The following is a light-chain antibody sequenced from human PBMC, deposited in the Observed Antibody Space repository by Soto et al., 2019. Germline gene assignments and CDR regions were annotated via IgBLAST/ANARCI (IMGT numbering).Light chain of an antibody. V-gene: IGLV3-21*02. Sequence: SYELTQPPSVSVAPGQTASITWGGNNIGSKSVHWYQQKPGQAPVLVVYDDSDRPSGIPERFSGSNSGNTATLTISRVEAGDEADYYCQVWDSSSDLVFGGGTKLTVL. J-gene: IGLJ2*01. CDR2: DDS. CDR3: QVWDSSSDLV. CDR1: NIGSKS.